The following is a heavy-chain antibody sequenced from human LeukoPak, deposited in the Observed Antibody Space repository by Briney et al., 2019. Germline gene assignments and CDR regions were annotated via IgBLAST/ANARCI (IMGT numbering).Heavy chain of an antibody. CDR3: AKAYSSSSSGYFDY. D-gene: IGHD6-6*01. V-gene: IGHV3-43*02. J-gene: IGHJ4*02. CDR1: GFTFDDYV. CDR2: ISGDGVFA. Sequence: PGGSLRLSCAASGFTFDDYVLHWVRQAPGKGLEWVSIISGDGVFAYYADSVKGRFTVSRDNSRNSLYLHMNSMRTEDTALYYCAKAYSSSSSGYFDYWGQGTLVTVSS.